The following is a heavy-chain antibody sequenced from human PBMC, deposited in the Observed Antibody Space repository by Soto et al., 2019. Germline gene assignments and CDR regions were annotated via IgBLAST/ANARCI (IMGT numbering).Heavy chain of an antibody. CDR2: ISGSGAGT. V-gene: IGHV3-23*01. J-gene: IGHJ4*02. D-gene: IGHD6-19*01. CDR3: AKDDLTVAGNNYDY. CDR1: GFTFTTYA. Sequence: EIELLESGGGLVQPGGSLRLSCAASGFTFTTYAMGWVRQAPGKGLEWVASISGSGAGTFYADSVKGRFTISKDNAKKMVYLQMNGLGADNTDVYYCAKDDLTVAGNNYDYWGKGTLVTVSS.